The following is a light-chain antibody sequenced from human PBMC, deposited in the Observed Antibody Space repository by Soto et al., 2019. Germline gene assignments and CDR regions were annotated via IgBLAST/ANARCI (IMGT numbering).Light chain of an antibody. CDR3: QTWGTGIQV. V-gene: IGLV4-69*01. J-gene: IGLJ3*02. Sequence: QLVLTQSPSASASLGASVKLTCTLSSGHKDYAIAWHQQQPEKGPRYLMKLNNDGSHSKGDGIPDRFSGSSSGAERYLTISSLQSEDEADYYCQTWGTGIQVFGGGTKLTVL. CDR1: SGHKDYA. CDR2: LNNDGSH.